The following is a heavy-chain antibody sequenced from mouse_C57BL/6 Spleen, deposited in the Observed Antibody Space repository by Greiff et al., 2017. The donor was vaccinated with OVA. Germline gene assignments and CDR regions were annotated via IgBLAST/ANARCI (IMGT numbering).Heavy chain of an antibody. J-gene: IGHJ2*01. Sequence: VQLQQSGPELVKPGASVKISCKASGYAFTSSWMNWVKQRPGKGLEWIGRIYPGDGDTNYNGKFKGKATLTADKSSSTAYMQLSSLTSEDSAVYFCARSSTIRDDGGQGTTLTVSS. CDR1: GYAFTSSW. CDR3: ARSSTIRDD. D-gene: IGHD2-1*01. CDR2: IYPGDGDT. V-gene: IGHV1-82*01.